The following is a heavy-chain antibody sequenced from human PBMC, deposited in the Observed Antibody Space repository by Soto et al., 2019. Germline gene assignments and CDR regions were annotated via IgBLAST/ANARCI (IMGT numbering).Heavy chain of an antibody. D-gene: IGHD3-9*01. Sequence: EVQLVESGGGLVQPGGSLRLSCAASGFTFSSYWMHWVRQAPGKGLVWVSRINSDGSSTSYADSVKGRFTISRDNAKNTLYLQMNSLRAEDTAVYYCATDTYDIPGGMDVWGQGTTVTVSS. CDR3: ATDTYDIPGGMDV. CDR1: GFTFSSYW. J-gene: IGHJ6*02. CDR2: INSDGSST. V-gene: IGHV3-74*01.